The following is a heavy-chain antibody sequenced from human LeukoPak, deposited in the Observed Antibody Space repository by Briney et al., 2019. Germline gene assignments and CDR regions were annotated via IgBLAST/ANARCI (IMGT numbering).Heavy chain of an antibody. CDR1: GGSISSSSYY. Sequence: SETLSLTCTVSGGSISSSSYYWCWIRQPPGKGLEWIGSIYYSGSTYYNPSLKSRVTISVDTSKNQFSLKLSSVTAADTAVYYCARHGGYYDFWSGYHFNWFDPWGQGTLVIVSS. D-gene: IGHD3-3*01. J-gene: IGHJ5*02. V-gene: IGHV4-39*01. CDR2: IYYSGST. CDR3: ARHGGYYDFWSGYHFNWFDP.